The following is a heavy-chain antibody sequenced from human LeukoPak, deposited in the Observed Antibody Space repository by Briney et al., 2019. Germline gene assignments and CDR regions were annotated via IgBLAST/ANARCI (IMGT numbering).Heavy chain of an antibody. CDR2: INYKGGTT. CDR3: ARVGPETAFDY. D-gene: IGHD1-14*01. CDR1: GFTLSSFS. Sequence: GGSLRLSCAASGFTLSSFSMHWVRQSPGRGLEYVSAINYKGGTTYYADSVKGRFTISRDNSKNTLYLQMGSLRDEDMAVYYCARVGPETAFDYWGQGTLVTVSS. V-gene: IGHV3-64*02. J-gene: IGHJ4*02.